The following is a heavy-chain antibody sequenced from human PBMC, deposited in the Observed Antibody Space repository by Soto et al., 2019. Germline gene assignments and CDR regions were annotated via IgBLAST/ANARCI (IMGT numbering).Heavy chain of an antibody. J-gene: IGHJ4*02. CDR1: GFTFTSSA. CDR3: AADFVLSVSGYF. V-gene: IGHV1-58*01. D-gene: IGHD3-3*01. CDR2: IVVGSGNT. Sequence: QMQLVQSGPEVKKPGTSVKVSCKVSGFTFTSSAVQWVRQARGQRLEWIGWIVVGSGNTNYAQKFQERVTITRDMSTSTAYMELSSLRSEDTAVYYCAADFVLSVSGYFWGQGTLVTVSS.